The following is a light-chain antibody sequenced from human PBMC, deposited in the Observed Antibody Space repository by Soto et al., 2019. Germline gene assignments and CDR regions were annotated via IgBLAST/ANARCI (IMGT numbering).Light chain of an antibody. CDR1: QSISSY. CDR3: QRRDSTQCT. J-gene: IGKJ1*01. V-gene: IGKV1-39*01. CDR2: AAS. Sequence: ASQSISSYLNWYQQKPGKAPKLLIYAASSLQSGVPSRFSGSGSGTDFTLTISNLQPDAFATYYCQRRDSTQCTFAQGTKVDIK.